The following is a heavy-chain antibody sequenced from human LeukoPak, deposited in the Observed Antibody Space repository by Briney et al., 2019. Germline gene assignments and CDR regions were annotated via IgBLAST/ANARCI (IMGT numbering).Heavy chain of an antibody. CDR1: GGSFSGYY. D-gene: IGHD4-17*01. CDR3: ARRGDSFDY. Sequence: SETLSLTCAVYGGSFSGYYWSWIRQPPGKGLEWIGEINHSGSTNYNPSLKSRVTVSVDTSKNQFSLKLSSVTAADTAVYYCARRGDSFDYWGQGTLVTVSS. V-gene: IGHV4-34*01. CDR2: INHSGST. J-gene: IGHJ4*02.